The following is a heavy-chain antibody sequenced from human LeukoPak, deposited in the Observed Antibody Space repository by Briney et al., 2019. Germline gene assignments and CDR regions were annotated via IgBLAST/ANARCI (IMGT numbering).Heavy chain of an antibody. CDR3: ARESGYSSSWTRFDY. V-gene: IGHV4-31*01. CDR2: SYYSGSY. J-gene: IGHJ4*02. D-gene: IGHD6-13*01. CDR1: GFSISSGGYY. Sequence: SETLSLTCTVSGFSISSGGYYWIWLRQHPGQGLEWIVYSYYSGSYYYNPSLKSLITISVDTSKNQFSLKLSSVTAADTAVYYCARESGYSSSWTRFDYWGQGTLVIVSS.